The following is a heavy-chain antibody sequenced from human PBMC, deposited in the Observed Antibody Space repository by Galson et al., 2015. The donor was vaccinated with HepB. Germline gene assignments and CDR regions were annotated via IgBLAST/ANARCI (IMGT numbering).Heavy chain of an antibody. CDR3: ARGRLFPYYDILTGYPSSCDI. CDR2: INHSGST. D-gene: IGHD3-9*01. V-gene: IGHV4-34*01. Sequence: SETLSLTCAVYGGSFSGYYWSWIRQPPGKGLEWIGEINHSGSTNYNPSLKSRVTISVDTSKNQFSPKLSSVTAADTAVYYCARGRLFPYYDILTGYPSSCDIWGQGTMVTVSS. CDR1: GGSFSGYY. J-gene: IGHJ3*02.